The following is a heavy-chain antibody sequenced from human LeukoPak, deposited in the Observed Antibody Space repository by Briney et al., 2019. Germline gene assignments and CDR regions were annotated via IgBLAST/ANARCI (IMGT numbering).Heavy chain of an antibody. CDR2: ISGSGGST. CDR3: AKSRIGYCSSTICYSDY. J-gene: IGHJ4*02. Sequence: QPGGSLRLSCAASGFTFNSYAMSWVRQAPGRGLEWVSAISGSGGSTYYADSVKGRFTISRDNSKNTLYLQMNSLRAEGTAVYYCAKSRIGYCSSTICYSDYWGQGTLVTVSS. CDR1: GFTFNSYA. D-gene: IGHD2-2*01. V-gene: IGHV3-23*01.